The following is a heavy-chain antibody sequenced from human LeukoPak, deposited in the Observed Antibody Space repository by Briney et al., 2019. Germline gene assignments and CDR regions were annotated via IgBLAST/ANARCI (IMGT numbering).Heavy chain of an antibody. CDR1: GFTFSSYA. J-gene: IGHJ6*02. CDR2: ISGSGGST. V-gene: IGHV3-23*01. Sequence: PGGSLRLSCAASGFTFSSYAMSWGRQAPGKGLEWVSAISGSGGSTYYADSVKGRFTISRDNSKNTLYLQMNTLRAEDTAVYYCAKGAYGSGSYYPYYYCGMDVWGQGTTVTVSS. CDR3: AKGAYGSGSYYPYYYCGMDV. D-gene: IGHD3-10*01.